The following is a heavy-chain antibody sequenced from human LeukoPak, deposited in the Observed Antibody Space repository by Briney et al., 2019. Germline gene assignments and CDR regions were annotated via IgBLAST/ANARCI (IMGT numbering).Heavy chain of an antibody. D-gene: IGHD3-22*01. Sequence: ASVKVSCKASGYTFTSYDINWVRQATGQGLEWMGWMNPNSGNTGYAQKLQGRVTMTRNTSISTAYMELSSLRSEDTAVYYCASLKDSSGYRFDYWGQGTLVTVSS. J-gene: IGHJ4*02. V-gene: IGHV1-8*01. CDR1: GYTFTSYD. CDR3: ASLKDSSGYRFDY. CDR2: MNPNSGNT.